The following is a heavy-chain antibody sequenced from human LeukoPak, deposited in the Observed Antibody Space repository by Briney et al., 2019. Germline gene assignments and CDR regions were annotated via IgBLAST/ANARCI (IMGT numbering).Heavy chain of an antibody. D-gene: IGHD3-10*01. Sequence: SETLSLTCTVSGGSISSSSYYWGWVRQPPGKGLEWIGSIYYSGSTYYNPSLKSRVTISVDTSKNQFSLKLSSVTAADTAVYYCARFTPRITMVRGVTGHDYWGQGTLVTVSS. CDR3: ARFTPRITMVRGVTGHDY. CDR2: IYYSGST. J-gene: IGHJ4*02. V-gene: IGHV4-39*07. CDR1: GGSISSSSYY.